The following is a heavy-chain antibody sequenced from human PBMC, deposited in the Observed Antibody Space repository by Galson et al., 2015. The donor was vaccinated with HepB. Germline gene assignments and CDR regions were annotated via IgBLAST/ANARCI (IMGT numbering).Heavy chain of an antibody. CDR1: GFSFSSYS. CDR3: ARDRLGYYGMDV. Sequence: SLRLSCAASGFSFSSYSMNWVRQAPGKGLEWVSYISSSGSNVYYADSVEGRSIISRDSAKYSLFLQINSLRDEDTAVYYCARDRLGYYGMDVWGQGTTVTVSS. V-gene: IGHV3-48*02. D-gene: IGHD6-19*01. J-gene: IGHJ6*02. CDR2: ISSSGSNV.